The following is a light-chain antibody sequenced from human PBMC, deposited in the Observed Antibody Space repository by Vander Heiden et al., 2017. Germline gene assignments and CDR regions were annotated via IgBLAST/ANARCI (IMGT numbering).Light chain of an antibody. CDR3: QAWDSSTGV. Sequence: SYEMTQPPSVSVSLGQTARITCAGDRMGDKYACWYQQKPAQSPVLDIYQDSKRPSGIPEPFSGSNSGNTATLTISGTQAMDDADYYCQAWDSSTGVFGGGTKLTVL. CDR1: RMGDKY. V-gene: IGLV3-1*01. CDR2: QDS. J-gene: IGLJ3*02.